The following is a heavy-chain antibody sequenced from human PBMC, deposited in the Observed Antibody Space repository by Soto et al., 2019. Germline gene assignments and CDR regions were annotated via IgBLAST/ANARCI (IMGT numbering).Heavy chain of an antibody. CDR3: AREVYCSSTSCYDSAFDI. CDR1: GGSFSGYY. CDR2: INHSGST. J-gene: IGHJ3*02. V-gene: IGHV4-34*01. Sequence: SETLSLTCAVYGGSFSGYYWSWIRQPPGKGLEWIGEINHSGSTNYNPSLKSRVTISVDTSKNQFSLKLSSVTAADTAVYYCAREVYCSSTSCYDSAFDIWGQGTMVTVSS. D-gene: IGHD2-2*01.